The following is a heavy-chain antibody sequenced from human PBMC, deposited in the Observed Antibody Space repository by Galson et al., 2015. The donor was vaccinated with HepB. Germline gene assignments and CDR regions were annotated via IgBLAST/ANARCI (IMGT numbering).Heavy chain of an antibody. J-gene: IGHJ6*02. Sequence: QSGAEVKKPGESLKISCKGSGYSFTNYWIGWARQMPGKGLEWMGIIYPGDSDTRYRPSFQGHVTISADKSINTAYLQWSSLKASDTAMYYCARQKGSGYYYYGMDVWGQGTTVTVSS. CDR3: ARQKGSGYYYYGMDV. CDR1: GYSFTNYW. CDR2: IYPGDSDT. V-gene: IGHV5-51*01. D-gene: IGHD1-26*01.